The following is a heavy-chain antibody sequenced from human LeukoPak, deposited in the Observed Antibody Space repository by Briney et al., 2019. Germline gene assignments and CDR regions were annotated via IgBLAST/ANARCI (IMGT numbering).Heavy chain of an antibody. CDR3: ARGYDILTGYYPFDY. Sequence: SETLSLTCTVSGGSISSYYWSWIRQPPGKGLEWIGYIYYSGSTNYNPSLKSRVTISVDTSKNQFSLKLTSVTAADTAVYYCARGYDILTGYYPFDYWGQGTLVTASS. CDR1: GGSISSYY. V-gene: IGHV4-59*01. D-gene: IGHD3-9*01. J-gene: IGHJ4*02. CDR2: IYYSGST.